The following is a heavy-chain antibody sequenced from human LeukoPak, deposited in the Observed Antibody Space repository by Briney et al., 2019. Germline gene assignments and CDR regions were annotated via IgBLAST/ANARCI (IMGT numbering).Heavy chain of an antibody. Sequence: PSETLSLTCIVSNGSISTYYGSWIRQPPGKGLEWIGYIDYSGSTNYNPSLKSRVTMSLDTSKNHFSLRLSSVTAADSAVYYCARVSRRHTLDYWGQGTLVTVSS. J-gene: IGHJ4*02. CDR2: IDYSGST. CDR1: NGSISTYY. CDR3: ARVSRRHTLDY. V-gene: IGHV4-59*01.